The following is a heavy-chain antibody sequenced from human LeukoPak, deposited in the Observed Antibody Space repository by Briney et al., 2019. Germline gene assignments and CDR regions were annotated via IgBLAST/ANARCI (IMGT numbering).Heavy chain of an antibody. Sequence: SVKVSCKASGGTFSSYAISWVRQAPGQGLEWMGGIIPIFGTANYAQKFQGRVTITTDESTSTAYMGLSSLRSEDTAVYYCAREGYCGGDCYQFDYWGQGTLVTVSS. J-gene: IGHJ4*02. D-gene: IGHD2-21*02. CDR3: AREGYCGGDCYQFDY. CDR2: IIPIFGTA. V-gene: IGHV1-69*05. CDR1: GGTFSSYA.